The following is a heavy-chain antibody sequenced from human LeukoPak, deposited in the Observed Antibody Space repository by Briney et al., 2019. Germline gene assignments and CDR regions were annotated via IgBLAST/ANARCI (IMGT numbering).Heavy chain of an antibody. Sequence: GGSLRLSCAASGFTFSSYSMNWVRQAPGKGLEWVSYISSSSSTIYYADSVKGRFTISRDNAKNSLYLQMNSLRAEDTAVYYCARDWYYYGSGSYAYWGQGTLVTVSS. CDR2: ISSSSSTI. CDR1: GFTFSSYS. D-gene: IGHD3-10*01. J-gene: IGHJ4*02. V-gene: IGHV3-48*04. CDR3: ARDWYYYGSGSYAY.